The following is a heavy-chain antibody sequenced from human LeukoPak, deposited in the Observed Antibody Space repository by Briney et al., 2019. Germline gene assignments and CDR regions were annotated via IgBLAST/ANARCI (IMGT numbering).Heavy chain of an antibody. Sequence: ASVKASCKASGGTFSSYAISWVRRAPGQGLEWMGGIIPIFGTANYAQKFQGRVTITADESTSTAYMELSSLRSEDTAVYYCARENEVCSSTSCYSDWGQGTLVTVSS. D-gene: IGHD2-2*01. CDR1: GGTFSSYA. CDR2: IIPIFGTA. CDR3: ARENEVCSSTSCYSD. V-gene: IGHV1-69*13. J-gene: IGHJ4*02.